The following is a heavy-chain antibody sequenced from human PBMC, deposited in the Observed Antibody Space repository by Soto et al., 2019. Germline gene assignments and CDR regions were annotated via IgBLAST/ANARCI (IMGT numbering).Heavy chain of an antibody. Sequence: GASVKVSCKASGYTFTSYGISWVRQAPGEGLEWMGGSIPIFGTANYAQNFQGRVTISVDESTSTAYMELSSQRSEDTAVYYCARGRGYSGDDHYYYYGMDVWGQGTTVTVSS. CDR3: ARGRGYSGDDHYYYYGMDV. V-gene: IGHV1-69*13. CDR2: SIPIFGTA. D-gene: IGHD5-12*01. J-gene: IGHJ6*02. CDR1: GYTFTSYG.